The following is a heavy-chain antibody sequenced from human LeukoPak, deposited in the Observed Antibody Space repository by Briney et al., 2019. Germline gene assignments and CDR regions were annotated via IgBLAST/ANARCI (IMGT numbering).Heavy chain of an antibody. CDR3: ARLHYDSSGYYPDY. CDR1: GGSISSYY. V-gene: IGHV4-59*01. J-gene: IGHJ4*02. D-gene: IGHD3-22*01. Sequence: SETLSLTCTVSGGSISSYYWSWIRQPPGKGLEWIGYIYYSGSTNYIPSLKSRVTISVDTSKNQFSLKLSSVTAADTAVYYCARLHYDSSGYYPDYWGQGTLVTVSS. CDR2: IYYSGST.